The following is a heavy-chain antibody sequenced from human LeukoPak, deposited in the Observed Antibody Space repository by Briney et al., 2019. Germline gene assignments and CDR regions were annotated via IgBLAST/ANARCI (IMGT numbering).Heavy chain of an antibody. CDR1: GGSISTYY. CDR3: ARVTFYDSSGYFDY. Sequence: SETLSLTCTVSGGSISTYYWSWIRQHPGKGLEWIGYIYYSGSTYYNPSLKSRVTISVDTSRNQFSLKLSSVTAADTAVYYCARVTFYDSSGYFDYWGQGTLATVSS. J-gene: IGHJ4*02. CDR2: IYYSGST. D-gene: IGHD3-22*01. V-gene: IGHV4-59*06.